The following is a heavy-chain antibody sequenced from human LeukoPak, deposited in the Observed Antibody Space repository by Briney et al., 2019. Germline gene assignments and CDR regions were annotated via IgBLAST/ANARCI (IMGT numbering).Heavy chain of an antibody. CDR3: AREFRVYSLKGLLLLKY. J-gene: IGHJ4*02. CDR1: GYTFTGYY. CDR2: INPNSGGT. Sequence: ASVKVSCKASGYTFTGYYMHWVRQAPGQGLEWMGWINPNSGGTNYAQKFQGRVTMTRDTSISTAYMELSRLRSDDTAEYYCAREFRVYSLKGLLLLKYWGQGTLVTVSS. D-gene: IGHD3-22*01. V-gene: IGHV1-2*02.